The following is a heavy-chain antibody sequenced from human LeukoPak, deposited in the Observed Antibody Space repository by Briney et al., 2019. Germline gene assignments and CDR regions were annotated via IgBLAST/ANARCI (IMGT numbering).Heavy chain of an antibody. D-gene: IGHD1-1*01. CDR3: ARGSATGLAY. CDR1: GGSFSGYS. Sequence: TSETLSLTCAVYGGSFSGYSWTWIRQPPGKGLEWIGGIDRSGSTNYNPALKSRLTISVDTSKNQFSLKLSSVTAADTAVYYSARGSATGLAYWGQGTLVTVSS. V-gene: IGHV4-34*01. CDR2: IDRSGST. J-gene: IGHJ4*02.